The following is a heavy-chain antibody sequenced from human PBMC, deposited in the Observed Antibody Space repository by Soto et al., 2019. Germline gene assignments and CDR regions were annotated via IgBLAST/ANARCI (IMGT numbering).Heavy chain of an antibody. CDR1: GFTFSSYA. Sequence: PGGSLRLSCAASGFTFSSYAMSWVRQAPGKGLEWVSAISGSGGSTYYADSVKGRFTISRDNSKNTLYLQMNSLRAEDTAVYYCLVVPGASYYYYGMDVWGQGTTVTVSS. CDR2: ISGSGGST. J-gene: IGHJ6*02. D-gene: IGHD2-2*01. CDR3: LVVPGASYYYYGMDV. V-gene: IGHV3-23*01.